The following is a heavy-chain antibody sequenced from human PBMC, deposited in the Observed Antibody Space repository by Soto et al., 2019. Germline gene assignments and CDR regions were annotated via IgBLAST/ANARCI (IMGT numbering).Heavy chain of an antibody. CDR3: ARDSYYDSSGYYYYFDY. D-gene: IGHD3-22*01. V-gene: IGHV1-18*01. Sequence: ASVKVSCKASGYTFTSYGISWVRQAPGQGLEWMGWIIPYNGKANYAQKFQGRVTITADESTSTAYMELSSLRSEDTAVYYCARDSYYDSSGYYYYFDYWGQGTLVTVSS. J-gene: IGHJ4*02. CDR2: IIPYNGKA. CDR1: GYTFTSYG.